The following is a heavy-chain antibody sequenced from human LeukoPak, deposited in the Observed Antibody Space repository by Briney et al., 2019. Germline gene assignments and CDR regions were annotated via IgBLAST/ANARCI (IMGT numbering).Heavy chain of an antibody. CDR2: ISNSGIII. Sequence: PGGSLRLSCAASGFTFSDHYMTWIRQAPGKGLEWLSYISNSGIIIYYADSVKGRFTISRDNAKNSLYLHMNSLRAEDTAVYYCARGASVKYSVHGGLDYWGQGALVTVSS. D-gene: IGHD5/OR15-5a*01. V-gene: IGHV3-11*01. J-gene: IGHJ4*02. CDR3: ARGASVKYSVHGGLDY. CDR1: GFTFSDHY.